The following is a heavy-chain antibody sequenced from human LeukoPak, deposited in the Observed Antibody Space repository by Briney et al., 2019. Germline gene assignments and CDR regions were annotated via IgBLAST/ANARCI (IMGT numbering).Heavy chain of an antibody. CDR3: ARGGYSYGYMGYFDY. Sequence: ASVRVSCTASGYTFSIYGVSWVRQAPGQGPEWVAWISAYNGNTNYAQKFQGKVTMTTDTSTSTAYMELRSLRSDDTAVYYCARGGYSYGYMGYFDYWGQGTLVTVSS. CDR1: GYTFSIYG. D-gene: IGHD5-18*01. V-gene: IGHV1-18*01. CDR2: ISAYNGNT. J-gene: IGHJ4*02.